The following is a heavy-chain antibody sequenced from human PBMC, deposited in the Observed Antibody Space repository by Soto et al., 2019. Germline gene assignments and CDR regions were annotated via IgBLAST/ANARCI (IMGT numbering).Heavy chain of an antibody. CDR1: GYTFTSYA. CDR2: INAGNGNT. CDR3: ASGYSSGTAFDY. V-gene: IGHV1-3*01. D-gene: IGHD6-19*01. J-gene: IGHJ4*02. Sequence: QVQLVQSGAEVKKPGASVKVSCKASGYTFTSYAMHWVRQAPGQRLEWMGWINAGNGNTKYSQKFQGRVTITRDTSASTAYMALSSLRSEDTAVYYCASGYSSGTAFDYWGQGTLVTVSS.